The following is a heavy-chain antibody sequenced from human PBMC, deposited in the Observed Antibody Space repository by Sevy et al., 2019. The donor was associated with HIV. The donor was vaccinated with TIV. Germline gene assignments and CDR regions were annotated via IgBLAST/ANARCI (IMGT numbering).Heavy chain of an antibody. J-gene: IGHJ5*02. D-gene: IGHD2-2*01. V-gene: IGHV1-18*01. Sequence: ASVKVSCKASGYTFTSYGISWVRQAPGQGLEWMGWISAYNGNTNYAQKLQGRVTMTTDTSTSTAYTELRSLRSDDTAVYYCARTRGQFYCSSTSCYSTYNWFDPWGQGTLVTVSS. CDR3: ARTRGQFYCSSTSCYSTYNWFDP. CDR2: ISAYNGNT. CDR1: GYTFTSYG.